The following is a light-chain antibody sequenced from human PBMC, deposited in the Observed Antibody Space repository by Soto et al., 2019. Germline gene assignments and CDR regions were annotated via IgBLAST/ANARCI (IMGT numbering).Light chain of an antibody. CDR2: EVS. V-gene: IGLV2-14*01. Sequence: QSVLTQPASVSGSPGQSITISCTGTISDVGGYNYVSWYQQPPGKAPKLMIYEVSNRPSGVSNRFSGSKSGTSATLGITGFQTGDEADYYCGSWDSSLSAYVFGTGTKVTVL. J-gene: IGLJ1*01. CDR1: ISDVGGYNY. CDR3: GSWDSSLSAYV.